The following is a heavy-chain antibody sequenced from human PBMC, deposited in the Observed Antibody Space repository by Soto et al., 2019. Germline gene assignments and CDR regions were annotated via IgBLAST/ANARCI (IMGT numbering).Heavy chain of an antibody. V-gene: IGHV4-59*01. J-gene: IGHJ5*02. Sequence: PSETLSLTCTVSGGSISSYYWSWIRQPPGKGLEWIGYIYYSGSTNYNPSLKSRVTISVDTSKNQFSLKLSSVTAADTAVYYCARVTTIFGVPNWFDPWGQGTLVTVSS. D-gene: IGHD3-3*01. CDR1: GGSISSYY. CDR2: IYYSGST. CDR3: ARVTTIFGVPNWFDP.